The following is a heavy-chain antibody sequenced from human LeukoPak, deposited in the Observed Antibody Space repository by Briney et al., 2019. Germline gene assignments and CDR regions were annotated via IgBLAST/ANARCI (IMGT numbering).Heavy chain of an antibody. CDR1: GGSFSGYY. J-gene: IGHJ4*02. CDR2: INHSGST. D-gene: IGHD3-10*01. Sequence: SETLSLTCTVYGGSFSGYYWSWIRQPPGKGLEWIGEINHSGSTNYNPSLKSRVTISVDTSKNQFSLKLSSVTAADTAVYYCARHKEVRGGPDYWGQGTLVTVSS. CDR3: ARHKEVRGGPDY. V-gene: IGHV4-34*01.